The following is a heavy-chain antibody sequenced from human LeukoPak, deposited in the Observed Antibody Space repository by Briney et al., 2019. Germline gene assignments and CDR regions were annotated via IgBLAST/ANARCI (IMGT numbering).Heavy chain of an antibody. J-gene: IGHJ4*02. V-gene: IGHV4-61*02. CDR2: IYTSGST. CDR3: ARDYSYTSMND. D-gene: IGHD5-18*01. Sequence: SETLSLTCTVSGGSISSGSYYWSWIRQPAGKGLEWIGRIYTSGSTNYNPSLKSRVTISVDTSKNQFSLKLSSVTAADTAVYYCARDYSYTSMNDWGQGTLVTVSS. CDR1: GGSISSGSYY.